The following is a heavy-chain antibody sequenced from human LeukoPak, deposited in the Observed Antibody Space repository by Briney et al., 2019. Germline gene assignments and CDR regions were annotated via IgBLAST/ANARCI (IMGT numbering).Heavy chain of an antibody. CDR1: GFTFDDYG. CDR3: ARGSYYYDSSGLWDYFDY. D-gene: IGHD3-22*01. Sequence: GGSLRLSCAASGFTFDDYGMSWVRQAPGKGLEWVSGINWNGGSTGYADSVKGRFTISRDNAKNSLYLQMNSLGAEDTALYYCARGSYYYDSSGLWDYFDYWGQGTLVTVSS. J-gene: IGHJ4*02. V-gene: IGHV3-20*04. CDR2: INWNGGST.